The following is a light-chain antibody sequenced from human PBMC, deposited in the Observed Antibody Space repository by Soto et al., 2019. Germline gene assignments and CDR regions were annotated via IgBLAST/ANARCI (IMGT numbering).Light chain of an antibody. V-gene: IGKV1-12*01. CDR2: AAS. CDR3: QQANTFQWT. CDR1: QGINSW. Sequence: DIQMTQSPSSVSASVGDIVTITCRASQGINSWLAWYQQKPGEAPKILIYAASSLQSGVPARFTGSGSGTDFTLTIGSLQPEDFATYYCQQANTFQWTFGQGTKVEIK. J-gene: IGKJ1*01.